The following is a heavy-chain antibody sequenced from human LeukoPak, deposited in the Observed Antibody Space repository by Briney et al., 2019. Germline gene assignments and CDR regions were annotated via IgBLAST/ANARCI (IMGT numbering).Heavy chain of an antibody. J-gene: IGHJ4*02. CDR3: ARVKYSSRTTLDY. CDR1: GYTFTSYG. V-gene: IGHV1-18*01. CDR2: ISAYNGNT. Sequence: ASVNVSCKASGYTFTSYGISWVRQAPGQGVEGMGWISAYNGNTNYAQKLQGRVTMATDTSTSTAYMELRSLRSDDTAVYYCARVKYSSRTTLDYWGQGTLVTVSS. D-gene: IGHD6-13*01.